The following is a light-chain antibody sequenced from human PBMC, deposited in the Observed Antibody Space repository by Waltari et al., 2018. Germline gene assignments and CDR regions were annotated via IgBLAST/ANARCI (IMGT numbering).Light chain of an antibody. J-gene: IGLJ1*01. Sequence: VLTQPPSASGTPGQRVTISCSGSSSNIGSNTVNWYQQLPGTAPKLLIYSNNQRPSGVPDRFSGSKSGTSASLAISGLQSEDEADYYCAAWDDSLNAYYVFGTGTKVTVL. CDR1: SSNIGSNT. CDR2: SNN. V-gene: IGLV1-44*01. CDR3: AAWDDSLNAYYV.